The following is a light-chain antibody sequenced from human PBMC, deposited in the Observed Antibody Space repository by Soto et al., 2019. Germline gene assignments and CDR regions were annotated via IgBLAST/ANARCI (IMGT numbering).Light chain of an antibody. CDR2: GAS. Sequence: EIVMTQSPATLSVSPGERATLSCRASQSVSSNLAWYQQQPGQAPRLLIYGASTRATGIPARFSGSGSGTEFTLTISSLQSEDFAVYYCQKYNNWLITFGQGTRLEIK. CDR3: QKYNNWLIT. CDR1: QSVSSN. J-gene: IGKJ5*01. V-gene: IGKV3-15*01.